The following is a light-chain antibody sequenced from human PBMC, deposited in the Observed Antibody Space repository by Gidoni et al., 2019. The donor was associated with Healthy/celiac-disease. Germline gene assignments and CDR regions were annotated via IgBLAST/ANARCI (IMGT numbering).Light chain of an antibody. Sequence: QSVLTQPPSVSGAPGQRVTISCTGSSSNIGAGYAVHWYQQLPGTAPKVLIYGNSNRPSGVPDRFSGSKSGTSASLAITGLQAEDEAGYYCQSYDSSLSGSYVFGTGTKVTVL. CDR3: QSYDSSLSGSYV. CDR1: SSNIGAGYA. V-gene: IGLV1-40*01. CDR2: GNS. J-gene: IGLJ1*01.